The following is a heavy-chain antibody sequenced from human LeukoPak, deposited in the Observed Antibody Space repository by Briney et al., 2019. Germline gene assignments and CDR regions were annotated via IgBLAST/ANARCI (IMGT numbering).Heavy chain of an antibody. J-gene: IGHJ4*02. V-gene: IGHV1-2*02. CDR3: ARDFHTTEGY. CDR2: INPNSGGT. Sequence: GASVKVSCKSSGYTFTGYYMHWVRQAPGQGLELMGWINPNSGGTNYAQKFQGRVTMTRAASISTAYMELSRLRSDDTAVYYCARDFHTTEGYWGQGTLVTVSS. CDR1: GYTFTGYY. D-gene: IGHD4-17*01.